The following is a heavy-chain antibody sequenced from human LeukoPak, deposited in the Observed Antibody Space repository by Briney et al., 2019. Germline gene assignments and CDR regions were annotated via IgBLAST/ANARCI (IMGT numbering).Heavy chain of an antibody. Sequence: KPSETLSLTCTVSGGPLSSYYWSWIRQPPGKGLEWIGYIYYSGSTNYTPSLKSRVTISVDTTKNQFSLMLGTVPAADTAVDYCARNGPVSASSWPYFDYWGQGTLATVSS. D-gene: IGHD6-13*01. V-gene: IGHV4-59*01. CDR2: IYYSGST. CDR3: ARNGPVSASSWPYFDY. J-gene: IGHJ4*02. CDR1: GGPLSSYY.